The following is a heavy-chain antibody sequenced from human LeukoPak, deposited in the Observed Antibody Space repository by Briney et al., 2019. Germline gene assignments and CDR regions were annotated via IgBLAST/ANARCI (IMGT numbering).Heavy chain of an antibody. J-gene: IGHJ5*02. Sequence: GGSLKLSCAASGFTLSDSAIHWVRQASGKGLEWVGLIDRPAKSYATAYGASVGGRFTISRDDSKNTAYLQMDSLKTEDTALYYCTRDRGTYNWLDPWGQGTLVTVSS. D-gene: IGHD1-26*01. CDR1: GFTLSDSA. CDR3: TRDRGTYNWLDP. V-gene: IGHV3-73*01. CDR2: IDRPAKSYAT.